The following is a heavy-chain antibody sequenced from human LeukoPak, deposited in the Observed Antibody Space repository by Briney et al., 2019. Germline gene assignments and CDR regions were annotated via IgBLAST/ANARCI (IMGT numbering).Heavy chain of an antibody. D-gene: IGHD2-21*01. V-gene: IGHV4-39*07. CDR3: ARDDYSGSRYYGMDV. CDR1: GGSISSSSYY. Sequence: PSETLSLTCTVSGGSISSSSYYWGWIRQPPGKGLEWIGSIFYSGSAYYNPSLKSRVTISIDTSKNQFSLKLTSVTAADTAVYYCARDDYSGSRYYGMDVWGQGTTVTVSS. CDR2: IFYSGSA. J-gene: IGHJ6*02.